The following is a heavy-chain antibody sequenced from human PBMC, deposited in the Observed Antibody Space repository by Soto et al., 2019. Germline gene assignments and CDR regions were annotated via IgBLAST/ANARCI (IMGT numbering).Heavy chain of an antibody. J-gene: IGHJ4*02. CDR2: ISWNGKII. Sequence: EVQLVESGGDLVHPGRSLRLSCAASGFTFDDHAMHWVRRVPGRGLEWVSSISWNGKIIGYADSVEGRFTLSRDNAKNSLYLQMNSLRPEDTASYFCAKGGPDPLCGGVRCYFESWGRGTLVTVSS. D-gene: IGHD2-21*01. V-gene: IGHV3-9*01. CDR1: GFTFDDHA. CDR3: AKGGPDPLCGGVRCYFES.